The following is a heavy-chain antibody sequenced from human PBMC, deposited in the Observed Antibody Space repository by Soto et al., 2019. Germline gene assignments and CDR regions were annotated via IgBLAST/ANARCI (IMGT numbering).Heavy chain of an antibody. J-gene: IGHJ4*02. CDR2: ITPIYPTT. Sequence: QVQLVQSGAEVRKPGSSVQVSCKASGGTFYTYTFSWVRQAPGQGLEWMGSITPIYPTTNYAEKFQGRLTVTADGSTNTAYMELNSLTSEDTAVYYCARIPRYSFPTSADLDSWGQGPLVTVAS. CDR1: GGTFYTYT. D-gene: IGHD5-18*01. V-gene: IGHV1-69*15. CDR3: ARIPRYSFPTSADLDS.